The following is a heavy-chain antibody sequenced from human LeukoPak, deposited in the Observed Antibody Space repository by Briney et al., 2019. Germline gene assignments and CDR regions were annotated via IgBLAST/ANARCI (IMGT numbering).Heavy chain of an antibody. D-gene: IGHD2-15*01. CDR1: GGSISSSSYY. J-gene: IGHJ4*02. Sequence: SETLSLTCTVSGGSISSSSYYWGWIRQSPGKGLEWIGSIYHSGNTYYNPSLKSRVIILVDTSKNQFSLQLGSVTPTDTAVYYCARAGYCSGVSCYSAVPGKYWGQGALVTVSS. V-gene: IGHV4-39*07. CDR2: IYHSGNT. CDR3: ARAGYCSGVSCYSAVPGKY.